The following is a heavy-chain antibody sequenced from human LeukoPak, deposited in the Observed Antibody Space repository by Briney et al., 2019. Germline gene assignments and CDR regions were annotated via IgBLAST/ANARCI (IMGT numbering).Heavy chain of an antibody. CDR3: ARDLTSRQMIVVGLGY. J-gene: IGHJ4*02. V-gene: IGHV3-30*04. CDR1: GFTFSTYA. D-gene: IGHD3-22*01. Sequence: GGSLRLSCAASGFTFSTYAMYWVRQAPGKGLEWVAAISYDGSKTYYGDSVKGRCTISRDNSKSTLYLQMTSLRAEDTAVYFCARDLTSRQMIVVGLGYWGQGTLVTVSS. CDR2: ISYDGSKT.